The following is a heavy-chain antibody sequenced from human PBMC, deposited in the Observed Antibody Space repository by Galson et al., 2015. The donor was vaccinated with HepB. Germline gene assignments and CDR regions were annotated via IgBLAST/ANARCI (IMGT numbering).Heavy chain of an antibody. V-gene: IGHV1-2*02. J-gene: IGHJ4*02. Sequence: SCKASGYTFTGYYMHWVRQAPGQGLEWMGWINPSSGGTNFAQKFQGRVTMTRDTSSSTAYMELRRLRSDDTAIYYCTTYSSGWYLFDFRGQGTLVTVSS. D-gene: IGHD6-19*01. CDR1: GYTFTGYY. CDR2: INPSSGGT. CDR3: TTYSSGWYLFDF.